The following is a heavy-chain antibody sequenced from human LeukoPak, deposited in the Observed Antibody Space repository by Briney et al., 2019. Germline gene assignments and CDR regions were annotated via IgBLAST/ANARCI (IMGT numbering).Heavy chain of an antibody. CDR2: INPSGGST. Sequence: ASVKVSCKASGYTFTSYYVHWVRQAPGQGLEWMGIINPSGGSTSYAQKFQGRVTMTRDMSTSTVYMELSSLRSEDTAVYYCARDRRGYYYYYYYMDVWGKGTTVTVSS. CDR3: ARDRRGYYYYYYYMDV. CDR1: GYTFTSYY. V-gene: IGHV1-46*01. J-gene: IGHJ6*03.